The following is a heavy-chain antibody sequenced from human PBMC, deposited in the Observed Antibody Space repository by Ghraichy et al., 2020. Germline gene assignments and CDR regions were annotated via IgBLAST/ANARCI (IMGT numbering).Heavy chain of an antibody. CDR1: GDSVSSNSAA. J-gene: IGHJ6*02. CDR2: TYYRSKWYN. CDR3: ARDRDYYDSSGQLSGYYYYGMDV. Sequence: SQTLSLTCAISGDSVSSNSAAWNWIRQSPSRGLEWLGRTYYRSKWYNDYAVSVKSRITINPDTSKNQFSLQLNSVTPEDTAVYYCARDRDYYDSSGQLSGYYYYGMDVWGQGTTVTVSS. D-gene: IGHD3-22*01. V-gene: IGHV6-1*01.